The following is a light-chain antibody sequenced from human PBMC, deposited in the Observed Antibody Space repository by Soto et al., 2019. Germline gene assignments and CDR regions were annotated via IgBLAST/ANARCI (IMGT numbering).Light chain of an antibody. CDR3: QQYHSWRT. J-gene: IGKJ1*01. Sequence: IVMTQSPATLSVSPGERATLSCRASQSIDRKLAWYQQRPGQAPRLLIYGASTRATGIPARFSGSGSGTECTLTISGLQSEDFGVFYCQQYHSWRTFGQGTNVEIK. CDR2: GAS. V-gene: IGKV3-15*01. CDR1: QSIDRK.